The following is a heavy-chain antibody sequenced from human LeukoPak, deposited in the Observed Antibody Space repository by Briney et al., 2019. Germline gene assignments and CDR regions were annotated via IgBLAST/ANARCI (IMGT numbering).Heavy chain of an antibody. CDR2: IYYSGST. CDR3: ATYYYDSSGHLFDY. CDR1: GGSISSSSYY. Sequence: SETLSLTCTVSGGSISSSSYYWGWIRQPPGKGLEWIGSIYYSGSTYYNPSLKSRVTISVDTSKNQFSLKLSSVTAADTAVYYCATYYYDSSGHLFDYWGQGTLVTVSS. D-gene: IGHD3-22*01. J-gene: IGHJ4*02. V-gene: IGHV4-39*07.